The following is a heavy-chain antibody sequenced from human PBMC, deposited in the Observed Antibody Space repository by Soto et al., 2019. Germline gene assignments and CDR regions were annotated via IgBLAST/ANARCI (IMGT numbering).Heavy chain of an antibody. V-gene: IGHV1-69*13. Sequence: SVKVSCKASGGTFSSYAISWVRQAPGQGLEWMGGIIPIFGTANYAQKFQGRVTITADESTSTAYMELSSLRSEDTAVYYCARSLSMVRGVIIKEPLSMDVWGQGTTVTVSS. D-gene: IGHD3-10*01. CDR3: ARSLSMVRGVIIKEPLSMDV. CDR1: GGTFSSYA. CDR2: IIPIFGTA. J-gene: IGHJ6*02.